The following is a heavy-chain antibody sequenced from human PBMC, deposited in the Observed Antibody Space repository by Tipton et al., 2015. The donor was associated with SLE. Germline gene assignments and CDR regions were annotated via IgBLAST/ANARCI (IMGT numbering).Heavy chain of an antibody. CDR3: AKEGDYFDSSGYYWGHYYYYMDV. CDR2: IKQDGSEK. J-gene: IGHJ6*03. CDR1: GFTFSSYW. D-gene: IGHD3-22*01. V-gene: IGHV3-7*03. Sequence: SLRLSCTASGFTFSSYWMSWVRQAPGKGLEWVANIKQDGSEKYYVDSVKGRFTISRDNAKNSLYLQMNSLRAEDTAVYYCAKEGDYFDSSGYYWGHYYYYMDVWGKGTTVTVSS.